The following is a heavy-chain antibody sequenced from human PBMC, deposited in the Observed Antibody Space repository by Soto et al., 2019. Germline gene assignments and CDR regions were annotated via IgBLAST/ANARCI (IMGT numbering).Heavy chain of an antibody. CDR2: INAHSGGT. J-gene: IGHJ5*02. CDR3: AKDLTRQLAYWLDP. CDR1: GFSFTGYY. V-gene: IGHV1-2*02. D-gene: IGHD6-6*01. Sequence: ASVKVSCKASGFSFTGYYIHWLRQAPGQGLEWMGWINAHSGGTEYAQKFQGRVTLTRDTSISTAYMTLSSLRSDDTAIYYCAKDLTRQLAYWLDPWDQETQVTAAS.